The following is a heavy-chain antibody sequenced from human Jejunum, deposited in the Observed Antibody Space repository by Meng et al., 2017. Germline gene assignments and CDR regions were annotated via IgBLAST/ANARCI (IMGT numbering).Heavy chain of an antibody. CDR3: ARGSETTAWSLPF. J-gene: IGHJ4*02. V-gene: IGHV4-59*11. D-gene: IGHD1-14*01. Sequence: SETLSLTCTVSGASISSHYWTWMRQPPGKTLEWIGYRHYSRTTSYNPSLKSRVTISIDTSKNQFSLRLTSVTAADTAVYYCARGSETTAWSLPFWGQGTLVTVSS. CDR1: GASISSHY. CDR2: RHYSRTT.